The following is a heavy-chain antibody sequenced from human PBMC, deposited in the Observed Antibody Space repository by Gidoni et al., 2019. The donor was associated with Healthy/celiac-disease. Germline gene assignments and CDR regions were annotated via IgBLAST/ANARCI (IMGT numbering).Heavy chain of an antibody. J-gene: IGHJ5*02. V-gene: IGHV4-59*01. D-gene: IGHD3-3*01. CDR3: AQYDFWSGSFFDP. CDR1: GGSISSSY. CDR2: IYYSGST. Sequence: QVQLQESGPGLVKPSETLSLTCTVPGGSISSSYWSWIRQPPGKGLEWIGYIYYSGSTNYNPALKSRVTISVDTSKNQFSLKLSSVTAADTAVYYCAQYDFWSGSFFDPWGQGTLVTVSS.